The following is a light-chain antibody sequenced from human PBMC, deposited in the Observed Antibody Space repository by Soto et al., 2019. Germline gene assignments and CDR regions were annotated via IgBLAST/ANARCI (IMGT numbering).Light chain of an antibody. CDR3: QQYGSSSYT. Sequence: EIVLTQSPGTLSLSPGERATLSCRASQSVSSSYLAWYQQKPGQAPRLLIYAASSRATGIPDRFSGSGSGKEVTLTISRLEPEDFAEYYCQQYGSSSYTFGQGNKLEIK. J-gene: IGKJ2*01. CDR2: AAS. CDR1: QSVSSSY. V-gene: IGKV3-20*01.